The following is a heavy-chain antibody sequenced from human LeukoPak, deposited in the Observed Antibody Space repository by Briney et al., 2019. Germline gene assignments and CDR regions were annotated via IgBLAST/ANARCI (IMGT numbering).Heavy chain of an antibody. D-gene: IGHD3-3*01. J-gene: IGHJ4*02. Sequence: SETLSLTCTVSGGSISSGDYYWSWIRQPPGKGLEWIGYIYYSGSTYYNPSLKSRVTISVDTSKNQFSLKLSSVTAADTAVYYCARLRESYDFWTGSSPGGYFDYWGQGTLVTVSS. CDR1: GGSISSGDYY. V-gene: IGHV4-30-4*02. CDR2: IYYSGST. CDR3: ARLRESYDFWTGSSPGGYFDY.